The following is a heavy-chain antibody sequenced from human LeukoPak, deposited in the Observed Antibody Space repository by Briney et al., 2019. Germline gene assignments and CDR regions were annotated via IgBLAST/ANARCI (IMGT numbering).Heavy chain of an antibody. V-gene: IGHV3-48*01. CDR1: EFTFSSYW. CDR2: ISSSSSTI. CDR3: ARRSVPRIPHFDY. Sequence: GGSLRLSCAASEFTFSSYWMSWVRQAPGKGLEWVSFISSSSSTIYYADSVKGRFTISRDNAKNSLYLQMNSLRAEDTAVYYCARRSVPRIPHFDYWGQGTLVTVSS. D-gene: IGHD3-3*01. J-gene: IGHJ4*02.